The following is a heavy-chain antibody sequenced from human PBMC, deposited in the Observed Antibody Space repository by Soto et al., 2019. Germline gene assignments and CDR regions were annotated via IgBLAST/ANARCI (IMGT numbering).Heavy chain of an antibody. V-gene: IGHV5-10-1*01. J-gene: IGHJ4*02. CDR1: GYSFTSYW. Sequence: AGESLKISCKGSGYSFTSYWISWVRQMPGKGLEWMGRIDPSDSYTNYSPSFQGHVTISADKSISTAYLQWSSLKASDTAMYYCARPGADNLYYYDSSGYYSNWGQGTLVTVSS. CDR3: ARPGADNLYYYDSSGYYSN. CDR2: IDPSDSYT. D-gene: IGHD3-22*01.